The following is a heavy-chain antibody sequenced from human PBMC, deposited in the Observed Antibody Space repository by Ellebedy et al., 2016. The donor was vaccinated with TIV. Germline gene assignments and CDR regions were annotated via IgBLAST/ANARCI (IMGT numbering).Heavy chain of an antibody. Sequence: GGSLRLXXAASGFTFDDYAMHWVRQAPGKGLEWVSGISWNSGSIGYADSVKGRFTISRDNAKNSLYLQMNSLRAEDTAVYYCARVQGNIVVVPAGGYYGMDVWGQGTTVTVSS. CDR1: GFTFDDYA. CDR3: ARVQGNIVVVPAGGYYGMDV. CDR2: ISWNSGSI. J-gene: IGHJ6*02. D-gene: IGHD2-2*01. V-gene: IGHV3-9*01.